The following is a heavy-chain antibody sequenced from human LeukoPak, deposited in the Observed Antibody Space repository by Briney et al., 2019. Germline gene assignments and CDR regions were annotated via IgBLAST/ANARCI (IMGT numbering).Heavy chain of an antibody. CDR3: ARELFSYSVWFDP. Sequence: ASVKVSCKASGYTFTSYGITWVRQAPGQGIEWMGWISAYNGNTNYAQKLQGRVTMTTDTSTSTAYMELRSLKSDDTAVYYCARELFSYSVWFDPWGQGTLVTVSS. J-gene: IGHJ5*02. CDR1: GYTFTSYG. D-gene: IGHD3-9*01. V-gene: IGHV1-18*01. CDR2: ISAYNGNT.